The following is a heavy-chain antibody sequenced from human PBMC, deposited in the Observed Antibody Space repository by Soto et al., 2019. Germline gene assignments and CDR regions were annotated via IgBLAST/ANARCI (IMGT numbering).Heavy chain of an antibody. CDR3: ARGGCSGGSCYRPSRRNWFDP. J-gene: IGHJ5*02. CDR2: INHSGST. CDR1: GGSFSGYY. V-gene: IGHV4-34*01. D-gene: IGHD2-15*01. Sequence: SETLSLTCAVYGGSFSGYYWSWIRQPPGKGLEWIGEINHSGSTNYNPSLKSRVTISVDKSKNQFSLKLSSVTAADTAVYYCARGGCSGGSCYRPSRRNWFDPWGQGTLVTVSS.